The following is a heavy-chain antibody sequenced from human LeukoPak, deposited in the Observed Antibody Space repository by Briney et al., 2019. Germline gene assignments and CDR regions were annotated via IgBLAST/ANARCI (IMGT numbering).Heavy chain of an antibody. CDR3: ARDVNYGVDV. CDR1: GFTFSRYW. V-gene: IGHV3-74*01. Sequence: GGSLRLSCAASGFTFSRYWMHWVRQAPGKGLVWVSRIITDGSSTSYADSVKGRFTISRDNAKNTLYLQMNSLRAEDTAVCYCARDVNYGVDVWGQGTTVSVSS. J-gene: IGHJ6*02. CDR2: IITDGSST.